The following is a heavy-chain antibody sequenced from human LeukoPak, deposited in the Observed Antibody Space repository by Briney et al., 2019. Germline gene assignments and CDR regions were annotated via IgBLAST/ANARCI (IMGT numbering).Heavy chain of an antibody. D-gene: IGHD6-19*01. J-gene: IGHJ3*01. Sequence: GGSLRLSCAASGFTFSSYAMSWVRQAPGKGLEWVSAISGSGESTFYADSVKGRFTISRDNSKNSLYLQMNSPRAEDTALYYCAKDLPAVAYLHGAFDFWGQGTMVTVSS. CDR2: ISGSGEST. CDR1: GFTFSSYA. V-gene: IGHV3-23*01. CDR3: AKDLPAVAYLHGAFDF.